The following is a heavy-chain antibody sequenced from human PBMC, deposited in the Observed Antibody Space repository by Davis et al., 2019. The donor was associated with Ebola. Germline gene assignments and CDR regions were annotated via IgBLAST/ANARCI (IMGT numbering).Heavy chain of an antibody. CDR2: IFHSGSS. CDR3: ARRQGSKFDS. Sequence: MPSETLSLTCTVSGGSISSYYWSWIRQPPGKGLEWIGSIFHSGSSNYNPSLRSRVTISVDTSKNQFSLKLSSVTAADTAVYYCARRQGSKFDSWGQGTLVTVSS. J-gene: IGHJ4*02. CDR1: GGSISSYY. V-gene: IGHV4-59*01.